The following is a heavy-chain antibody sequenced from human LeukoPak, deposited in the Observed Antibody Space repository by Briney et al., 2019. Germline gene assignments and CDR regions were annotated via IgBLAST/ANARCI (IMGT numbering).Heavy chain of an antibody. CDR3: GRCIPSSLIYNDF. CDR1: GFTFSNYA. D-gene: IGHD3-10*01. J-gene: IGHJ4*02. Sequence: VGTLRLSCAASGFTFSNYAMNWVRQRPGKGPEWVSGLSGGSTTIQYADSVKGRFTISRDNAKNSLYLQMDSLRVEDTAVYYCGRCIPSSLIYNDFWGQGNLVTVSS. CDR2: LSGGSTTI. V-gene: IGHV3-21*01.